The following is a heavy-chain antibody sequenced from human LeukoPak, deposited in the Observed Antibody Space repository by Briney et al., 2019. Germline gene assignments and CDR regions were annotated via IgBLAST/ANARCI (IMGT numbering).Heavy chain of an antibody. CDR1: GGSISTYY. D-gene: IGHD3-22*01. CDR2: IFYSGSN. Sequence: SETLSLTCTVSGGSISTYYWSWIRQPPGKGLEWIGYIFYSGSNNYNPSLKSRVTISVDTSKNQFSLNLSSVTAADTAVNYCARGNSYYDSSDYFPWESFQHWGQGTLVTVSS. J-gene: IGHJ1*01. V-gene: IGHV4-59*01. CDR3: ARGNSYYDSSDYFPWESFQH.